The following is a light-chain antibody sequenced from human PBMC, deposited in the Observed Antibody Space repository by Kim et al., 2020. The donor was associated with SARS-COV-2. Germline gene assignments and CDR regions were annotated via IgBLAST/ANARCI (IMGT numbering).Light chain of an antibody. CDR1: QSVSTY. Sequence: ASVRDRVTITCRASQSVSTYLNGFQQRPGKAPKLLIYSASTLQTGVSVRFSGTGSGTEFTLTISSLQPEDFATYYCQQSYSMPWTFGLGTKVDIK. CDR2: SAS. CDR3: QQSYSMPWT. J-gene: IGKJ1*01. V-gene: IGKV1-39*01.